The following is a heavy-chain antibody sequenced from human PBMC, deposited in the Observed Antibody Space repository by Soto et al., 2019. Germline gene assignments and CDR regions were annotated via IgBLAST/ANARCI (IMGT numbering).Heavy chain of an antibody. Sequence: ASETLSLTCAISGDSVSSNSAAWNWIRQSPSRGLEWLGRTYYRSKWYNDYAVSVKSRITINPDTSKNQFSLQLNSVTPEDTAVYYCARSLNSWLFLPHTPFDYWGQGTLVTVSS. CDR2: TYYRSKWYN. CDR3: ARSLNSWLFLPHTPFDY. V-gene: IGHV6-1*01. D-gene: IGHD3-22*01. CDR1: GDSVSSNSAA. J-gene: IGHJ4*02.